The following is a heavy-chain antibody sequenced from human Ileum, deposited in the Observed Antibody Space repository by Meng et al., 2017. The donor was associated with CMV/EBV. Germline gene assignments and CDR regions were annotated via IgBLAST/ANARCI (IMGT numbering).Heavy chain of an antibody. CDR1: TYTFATYY. Sequence: ASVKVSCKASTYTFATYYVHWLRQAPGQGLEWMGTLNPSGRSTSYAENFQGRVTMTRDTYTSTVYMDLSSLRSDDTAVYYCARGRYCSSTSCQSYYYYYAMDDWGQGTTVTVSS. CDR2: LNPSGRST. CDR3: ARGRYCSSTSCQSYYYYYAMDD. J-gene: IGHJ6*02. D-gene: IGHD2-2*01. V-gene: IGHV1-46*01.